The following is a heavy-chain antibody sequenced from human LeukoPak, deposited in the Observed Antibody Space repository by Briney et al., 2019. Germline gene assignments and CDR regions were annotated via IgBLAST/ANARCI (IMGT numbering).Heavy chain of an antibody. Sequence: GGSLRLSCAASGFTFSSYSMNWVRQAPGKGLEWVSSISSSSSYIYYADSVKGRFTIPRDNAKNSLYLQMNSLRAEDTAVYYCARDLGYYDILTGYSNPGFDYWGQGTLVTVSS. CDR1: GFTFSSYS. CDR3: ARDLGYYDILTGYSNPGFDY. CDR2: ISSSSSYI. J-gene: IGHJ4*02. D-gene: IGHD3-9*01. V-gene: IGHV3-21*01.